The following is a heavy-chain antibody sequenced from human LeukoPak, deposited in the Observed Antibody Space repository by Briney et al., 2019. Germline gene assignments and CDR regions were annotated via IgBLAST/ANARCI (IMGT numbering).Heavy chain of an antibody. CDR2: IIGSGRTI. J-gene: IGHJ6*02. Sequence: GGSLRLSCAASGFTFSSYEMNWVRQAPGKGLEWVLYIIGSGRTITYADSVKGRFTISRDNAKNSLYLQMNSLRAEDTAVYYCARASYYDSSSYYYYYYGMDVWGQGTTVTVSS. D-gene: IGHD3-22*01. CDR3: ARASYYDSSSYYYYYYGMDV. CDR1: GFTFSSYE. V-gene: IGHV3-48*03.